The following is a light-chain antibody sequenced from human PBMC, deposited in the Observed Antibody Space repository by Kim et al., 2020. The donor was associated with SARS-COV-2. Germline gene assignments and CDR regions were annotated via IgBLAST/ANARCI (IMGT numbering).Light chain of an antibody. CDR2: GAS. CDR3: QQYGNSPLT. V-gene: IGKV3-20*01. Sequence: SPGDRATLSCRASQSVSDNYVAWYQKRPGQAPRLLIYGASYRATGIPDRFSGSGSGTAFSLTISRLEAEDFAVYYCQQYGNSPLTFGQGTKVDIK. CDR1: QSVSDNY. J-gene: IGKJ1*01.